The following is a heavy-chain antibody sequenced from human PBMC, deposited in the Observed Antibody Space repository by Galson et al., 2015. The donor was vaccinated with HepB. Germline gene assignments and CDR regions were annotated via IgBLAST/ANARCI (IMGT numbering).Heavy chain of an antibody. D-gene: IGHD6-13*01. CDR2: ISYDGSKK. Sequence: SLRLSCAASGFTFSSYAVHWVRQAPGKGLEWVAVISYDGSKKYYADSVKGRFTISRDNSKNTLYLQMNSLRAEDTAVYYCARDNGRAHSSSWYGWFDPWGQGTLVTVSS. CDR3: ARDNGRAHSSSWYGWFDP. V-gene: IGHV3-30*04. CDR1: GFTFSSYA. J-gene: IGHJ5*02.